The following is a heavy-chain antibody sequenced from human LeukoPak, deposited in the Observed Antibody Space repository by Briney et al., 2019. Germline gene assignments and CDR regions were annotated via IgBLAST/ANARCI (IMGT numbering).Heavy chain of an antibody. CDR3: ARTMIVVDAFDY. J-gene: IGHJ4*02. D-gene: IGHD3-22*01. V-gene: IGHV4-30-4*08. CDR1: GVSFSGYY. Sequence: SETLSLTCAVYGVSFSGYYWSWIRQPPGKGLEWIGYIYYSGSTYYNPSLKSRVTISVDTSKNQFSLKLSSVTAADTAVYYCARTMIVVDAFDYWGQGTLVTVSS. CDR2: IYYSGST.